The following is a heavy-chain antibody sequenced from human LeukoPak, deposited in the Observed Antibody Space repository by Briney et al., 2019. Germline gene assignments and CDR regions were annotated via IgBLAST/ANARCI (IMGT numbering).Heavy chain of an antibody. D-gene: IGHD6-13*01. CDR2: ISSSGSTI. CDR3: ARRRAAAGTHGQDYYYYMDV. Sequence: PGGSLRLSCAASGFTFSDYYMSWIRQAPGKGLEWVSYISSSGSTIYYADSVKGRFTISRDNAKNSLYLQMNSLRAADTAVYYCARRRAAAGTHGQDYYYYMDVWGKGTTVTVSS. J-gene: IGHJ6*03. CDR1: GFTFSDYY. V-gene: IGHV3-11*01.